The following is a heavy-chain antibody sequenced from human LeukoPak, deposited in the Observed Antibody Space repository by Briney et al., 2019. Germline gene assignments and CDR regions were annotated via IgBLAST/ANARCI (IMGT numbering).Heavy chain of an antibody. J-gene: IGHJ4*02. D-gene: IGHD1-1*01. CDR3: ARVVERPYYFDY. Sequence: PSETLSLTCTVSGGSISSGSYYWSWIRQPAGKGLEWIGRIYTSGSTNYNPSLKSRVTISVDTSKNQFSLKLSSVTAADTAVYYCARVVERPYYFDYWGQGTLVTVPS. CDR1: GGSISSGSYY. V-gene: IGHV4-61*02. CDR2: IYTSGST.